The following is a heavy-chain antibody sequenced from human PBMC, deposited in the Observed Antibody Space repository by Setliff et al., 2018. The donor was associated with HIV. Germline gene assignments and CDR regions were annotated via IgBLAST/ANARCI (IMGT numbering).Heavy chain of an antibody. J-gene: IGHJ4*02. V-gene: IGHV1-18*01. Sequence: APVKVSCKASGYTFTSYGISWVRQAPGQGLEWMGWISAYNGNTNYAQKLQGRVTMTTDTSTSTAYMELRSLRSDDTAVYYCARSNELIAARYFDYWGQGTLVTVSS. CDR1: GYTFTSYG. CDR3: ARSNELIAARYFDY. CDR2: ISAYNGNT. D-gene: IGHD6-6*01.